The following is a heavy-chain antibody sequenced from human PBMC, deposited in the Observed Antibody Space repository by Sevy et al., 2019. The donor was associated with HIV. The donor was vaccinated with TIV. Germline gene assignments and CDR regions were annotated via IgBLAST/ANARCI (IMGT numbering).Heavy chain of an antibody. Sequence: GGSLRLSCAASGFTFSSYVMTWVRQAPGKGLEWVSYISNSGTTISYSDSVKGRFTISRDNARNSLYLQMNSLRAEDTAVYYCARDLPPSATTVAHFDCWGQGTLVTVSS. CDR3: ARDLPPSATTVAHFDC. V-gene: IGHV3-48*03. D-gene: IGHD4-17*01. CDR2: ISNSGTTI. J-gene: IGHJ4*02. CDR1: GFTFSSYV.